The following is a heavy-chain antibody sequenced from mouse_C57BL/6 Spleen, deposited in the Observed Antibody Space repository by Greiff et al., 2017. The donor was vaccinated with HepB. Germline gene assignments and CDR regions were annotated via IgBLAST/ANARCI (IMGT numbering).Heavy chain of an antibody. D-gene: IGHD1-1*01. CDR3: ARWDYGSSYVAMDY. CDR2: INPNNGGT. Sequence: EVQLQQSGPELVKPGASVKISCKASGYTFTDYYMNWVKQSHGKSLEWIGDINPNNGGTSYNQKFKGKATLTVDKSSSTAYMELRSLTCEDSAVYYCARWDYGSSYVAMDYWGQGTSVTVSS. V-gene: IGHV1-26*01. CDR1: GYTFTDYY. J-gene: IGHJ4*01.